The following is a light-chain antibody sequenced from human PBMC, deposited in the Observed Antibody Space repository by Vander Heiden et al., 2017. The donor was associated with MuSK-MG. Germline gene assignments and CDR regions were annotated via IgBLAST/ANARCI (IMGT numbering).Light chain of an antibody. Sequence: AIRLTQSPASFSASTGDRVTITCRASQGISSYLAWYQQKPGKAPKLLIYAASTSHSGLPSRISGSASAADITLTSSFLPSEDFATYCCQQEDSYPRTFGEGTKVEIK. CDR1: QGISSY. V-gene: IGKV1-8*01. CDR2: AAS. J-gene: IGKJ4*02. CDR3: QQEDSYPRT.